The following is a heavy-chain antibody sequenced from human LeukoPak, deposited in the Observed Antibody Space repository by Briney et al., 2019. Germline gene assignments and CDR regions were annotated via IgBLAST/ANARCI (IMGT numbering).Heavy chain of an antibody. D-gene: IGHD2-2*01. Sequence: PGGSLRLSCAASGFTVGSNYMSWVRQAPGKGLEWVSVIYSGGSTYYADSVKGRFTISRANSKNTLYLQMNSLRAEDTAVYYCARVVVPAAFLDPWGQGTLVTVSS. CDR2: IYSGGST. CDR3: ARVVVPAAFLDP. V-gene: IGHV3-53*01. J-gene: IGHJ5*02. CDR1: GFTVGSNY.